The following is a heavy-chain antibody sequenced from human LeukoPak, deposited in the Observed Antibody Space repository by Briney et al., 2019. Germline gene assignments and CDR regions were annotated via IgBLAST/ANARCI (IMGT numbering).Heavy chain of an antibody. D-gene: IGHD1-26*01. CDR3: ARDMGHSGSYSVPDY. Sequence: RASVKVSCKVSGYTLTELSMHWVRQAPGKGLEWMGGFDPEDGETIYAQKFQGRVTMTRDTSISTAYMELSRLRSDDTAVYYCARDMGHSGSYSVPDYWGQGTLVTVSS. V-gene: IGHV1-24*01. CDR1: GYTLTELS. J-gene: IGHJ4*02. CDR2: FDPEDGET.